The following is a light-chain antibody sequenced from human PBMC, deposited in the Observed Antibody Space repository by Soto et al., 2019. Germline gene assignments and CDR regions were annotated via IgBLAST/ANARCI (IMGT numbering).Light chain of an antibody. CDR2: EGN. V-gene: IGLV2-23*01. CDR3: CSFVDISTHVL. CDR1: SSDVGSYNL. Sequence: QSALTQPASVSGSPGQSITISCTGTSSDVGSYNLVSWYQQHPGKAPKLMIYEGNKRPSGVSNRFSASKSGNTASLTISGLQAEDEADYYCCSFVDISTHVLIGGGTKLTVL. J-gene: IGLJ2*01.